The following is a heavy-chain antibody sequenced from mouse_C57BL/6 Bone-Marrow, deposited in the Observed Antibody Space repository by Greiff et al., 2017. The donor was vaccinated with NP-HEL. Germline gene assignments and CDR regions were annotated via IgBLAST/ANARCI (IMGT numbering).Heavy chain of an antibody. V-gene: IGHV1-74*01. CDR2: IHPSDSDT. D-gene: IGHD2-1*01. CDR1: GYTFTSYW. Sequence: QVQLQQPGAELVKPGASVKVSCKASGYTFTSYWMHWVKQRPGQGLEWIGRIHPSDSDTNYNQKFKGKATLTVDKSSSPAYMQLSSLTSEDAAVDYCAIGVRVTGYFDVWGTGTKGTVSA. J-gene: IGHJ1*03. CDR3: AIGVRVTGYFDV.